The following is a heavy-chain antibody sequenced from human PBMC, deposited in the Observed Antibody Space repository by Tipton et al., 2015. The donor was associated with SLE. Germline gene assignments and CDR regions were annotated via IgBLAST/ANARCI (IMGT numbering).Heavy chain of an antibody. CDR2: IYYSGRA. Sequence: TLSLTCAVSGGSITSGGYSWSWIRQPPGKGLEWIGYIYYSGRAYYSPSLRSRVTMSVDRSKNQFSLKLSSVTAADTAVYYCARADYGNAPFFDYWGQGTQVAVSS. V-gene: IGHV4-30-2*01. J-gene: IGHJ4*02. D-gene: IGHD4/OR15-4a*01. CDR1: GGSITSGGYS. CDR3: ARADYGNAPFFDY.